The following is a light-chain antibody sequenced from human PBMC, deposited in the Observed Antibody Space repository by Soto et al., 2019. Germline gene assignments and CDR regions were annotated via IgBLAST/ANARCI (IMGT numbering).Light chain of an antibody. J-gene: IGKJ4*01. CDR1: QSVYSN. CDR3: QQYQSWPLT. V-gene: IGKV3-15*01. Sequence: PGERATLSCRASQSVYSNLAWYQQKPGQTPRLLIYESSTRATGIPARFSGGGSGTEFTLTISSLQSEDFADYFCQQYQSWPLTFGEGTKVEIK. CDR2: ESS.